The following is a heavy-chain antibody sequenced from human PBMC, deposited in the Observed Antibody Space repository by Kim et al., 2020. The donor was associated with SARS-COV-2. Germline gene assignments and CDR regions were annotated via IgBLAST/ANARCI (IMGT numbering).Heavy chain of an antibody. Sequence: GGSLRLSCAASGFTFSSYSMNWVRQAPGKGLEWVSSISSSSSYIYYADSVEVRFTISRDNAKNSLYLQMNSLRAEDTAVYYCARDPSWTGIAPPWGQGTLVTVSS. V-gene: IGHV3-21*01. CDR2: ISSSSSYI. J-gene: IGHJ5*02. CDR1: GFTFSSYS. D-gene: IGHD6-13*01. CDR3: ARDPSWTGIAPP.